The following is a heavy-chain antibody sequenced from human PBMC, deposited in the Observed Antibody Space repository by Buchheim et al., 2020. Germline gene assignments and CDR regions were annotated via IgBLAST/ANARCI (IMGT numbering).Heavy chain of an antibody. V-gene: IGHV3-74*01. Sequence: EVHLVEAGGGLVQPGGSLRLSCAASGFTFSSYWMHWVRQAPGKGLVWVSRISSDGSSTSYADSVKGRFTISRDNAKNTLYLQMNRPGGGEPGGYYLGRGRGGGSCDYWGQGTL. J-gene: IGHJ4*02. D-gene: IGHD2-15*01. CDR2: ISSDGSST. CDR3: GRGRGGGSCDY. CDR1: GFTFSSYW.